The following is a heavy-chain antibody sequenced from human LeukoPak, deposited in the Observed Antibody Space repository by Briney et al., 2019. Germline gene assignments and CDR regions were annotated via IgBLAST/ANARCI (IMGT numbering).Heavy chain of an antibody. V-gene: IGHV3-48*01. Sequence: GGSLRLSCAASGFTFSGYHMNWVRQAPGKGLEWVSYISSSSNTIYYADSVKGRFTISRDNSKNTLYLQMNSLRAEDTAVYYCAKDHCSSTSCYRRGEYLQHWGQGTLVTVSS. CDR2: ISSSSNTI. CDR3: AKDHCSSTSCYRRGEYLQH. D-gene: IGHD2-2*02. J-gene: IGHJ1*01. CDR1: GFTFSGYH.